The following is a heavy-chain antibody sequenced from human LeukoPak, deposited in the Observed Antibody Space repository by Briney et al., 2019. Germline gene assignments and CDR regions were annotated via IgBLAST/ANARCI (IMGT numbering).Heavy chain of an antibody. D-gene: IGHD4-23*01. Sequence: SETLSLTWTVSGGSISYYYWSWIRQPPGKGLRWIGYVYYSGSTNYNPSLKSRVTISVDTSKNQFSLKLNSVTPADTAVYYCATLTGGDDAFDIWGQGTMVTVSS. CDR3: ATLTGGDDAFDI. CDR1: GGSISYYY. V-gene: IGHV4-59*01. CDR2: VYYSGST. J-gene: IGHJ3*02.